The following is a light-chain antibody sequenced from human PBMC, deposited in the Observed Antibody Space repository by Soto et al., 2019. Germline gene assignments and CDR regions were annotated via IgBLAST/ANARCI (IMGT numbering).Light chain of an antibody. Sequence: EVALTQSPGTLSLSPGARATLSCRASQNIANDYLTWYQQKPGQAPRVLIYDASTRATGIPDRFSGSGSGTDFTLTISRLEPEDFVMYYCQQYGSSPWTFGQGTKVDIK. V-gene: IGKV3-20*01. CDR2: DAS. J-gene: IGKJ1*01. CDR3: QQYGSSPWT. CDR1: QNIANDY.